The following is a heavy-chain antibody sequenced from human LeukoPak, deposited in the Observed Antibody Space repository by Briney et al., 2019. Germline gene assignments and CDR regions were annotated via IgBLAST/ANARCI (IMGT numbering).Heavy chain of an antibody. V-gene: IGHV4-59*01. CDR1: GGSINDYY. CDR2: ISNSGTT. J-gene: IGHJ5*02. D-gene: IGHD4-17*01. CDR3: ARVVRGAVTSNCFDA. Sequence: SETLSLTCTVSGGSINDYYWTWIRQAPGKGLEWLGYISNSGTTDYNPSLKSRVTMPVDTSKNEFSLKVTSVTAADTALYYCARVVRGAVTSNCFDAWGQGTLVTVSS.